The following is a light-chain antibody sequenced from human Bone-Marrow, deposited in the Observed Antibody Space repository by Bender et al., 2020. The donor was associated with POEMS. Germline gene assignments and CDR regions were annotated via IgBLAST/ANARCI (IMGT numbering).Light chain of an antibody. CDR1: KLGDKY. V-gene: IGLV3-1*01. J-gene: IGLJ2*01. Sequence: SYELTQPPSVSVSPGQTATITCSGDKLGDKYAFWYRQKPGQSPQLVIYDDTERPSGIPERFSGSNSGNIATLTISGTQALDEADYYCQAWDTSNVVFGGGTKLTVL. CDR2: DDT. CDR3: QAWDTSNVV.